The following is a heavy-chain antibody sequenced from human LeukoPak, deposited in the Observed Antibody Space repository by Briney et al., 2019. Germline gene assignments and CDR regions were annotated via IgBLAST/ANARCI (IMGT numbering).Heavy chain of an antibody. CDR3: AKDATWNSLRFLEWFYKIFDY. Sequence: PGGSLRLSCAASGFTFSSYAMSWVRQAPGKGLEWVSAISGSGGSTYYADSVKGRFTISRDNSKNTLYLQMNSLRAEDTAVYYCAKDATWNSLRFLEWFYKIFDYWGQGTLVTVSS. V-gene: IGHV3-23*01. CDR2: ISGSGGST. D-gene: IGHD3-3*01. CDR1: GFTFSSYA. J-gene: IGHJ4*02.